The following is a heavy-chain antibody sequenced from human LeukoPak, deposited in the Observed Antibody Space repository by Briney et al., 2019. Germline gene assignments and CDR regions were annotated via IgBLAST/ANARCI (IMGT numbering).Heavy chain of an antibody. CDR2: IYYGGST. CDR3: ARHHIVSTGTFDY. CDR1: GGSISGYH. Sequence: SETLSLTCTVSGGSISGYHWSGIRQPPGKGLEWIGYIYYGGSTNYNPSLKSRVTISLDTSKNQFSLKLNSVTAADTAVYYCARHHIVSTGTFDYWGQGTLVTVSS. J-gene: IGHJ4*02. V-gene: IGHV4-59*08. D-gene: IGHD5/OR15-5a*01.